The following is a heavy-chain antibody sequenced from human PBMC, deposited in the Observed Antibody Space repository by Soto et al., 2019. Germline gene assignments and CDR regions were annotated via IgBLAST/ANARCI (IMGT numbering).Heavy chain of an antibody. D-gene: IGHD1-26*01. CDR1: GGSFSGYY. V-gene: IGHV4-34*01. CDR2: INHSGST. Sequence: QVQLQQWGAGLLKPSETLSLTCAVYGGSFSGYYWSWIRQPPGKGLEWIGEINHSGSTNYNPSLKSRVTLSVDTSKNQFSLKLSSVTAADTAVYYCARKWELLRMYNWFDPWGQGTLVTVSS. CDR3: ARKWELLRMYNWFDP. J-gene: IGHJ5*02.